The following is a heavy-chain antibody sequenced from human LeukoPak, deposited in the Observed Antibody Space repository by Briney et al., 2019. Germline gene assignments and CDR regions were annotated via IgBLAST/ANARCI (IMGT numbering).Heavy chain of an antibody. CDR1: GFTFSSYS. J-gene: IGHJ3*02. V-gene: IGHV3-21*01. D-gene: IGHD6-6*01. CDR3: ARGAIAARGDAFDI. Sequence: GGSLRLSCAASGFTFSSYSMNWVRQAPGKGLEWVSSISSSSSYIYYAVSVKGRFTISRDNAKNSLYLQMNSLRAEDTAVYYCARGAIAARGDAFDIWGQGTMVTVSS. CDR2: ISSSSSYI.